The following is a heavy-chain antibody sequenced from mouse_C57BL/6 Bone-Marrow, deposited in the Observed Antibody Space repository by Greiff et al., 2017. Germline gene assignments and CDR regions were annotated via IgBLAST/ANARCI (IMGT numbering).Heavy chain of an antibody. CDR3: ARGYAMDY. J-gene: IGHJ4*01. CDR1: GYSFTGYY. CDR2: INPSTGGT. Sequence: VQLQQSGPELVKPGASVKISCKASGYSFTGYYMHWVKQSPEKSLEWIGEINPSTGGTSYNQKFKGKATLTVDKSSSTAYMQLKSLTSEDSAVDYCARGYAMDYWGQGTSVTVSS. V-gene: IGHV1-43*01.